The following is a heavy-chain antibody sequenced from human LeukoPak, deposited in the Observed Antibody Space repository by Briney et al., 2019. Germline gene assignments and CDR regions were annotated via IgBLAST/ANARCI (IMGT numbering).Heavy chain of an antibody. CDR3: TTQRGVVVPAS. V-gene: IGHV3-15*01. CDR2: IKSKTDGGTT. CDR1: GFTFSNAW. J-gene: IGHJ4*02. Sequence: GGSLRLSCAASGFTFSNAWMSWVRQAPGKGLEWVGRIKSKTDGGTTDYAAPVKGRFTTSRDDSKNTLYLQMNSLKTEDTAVYYCTTQRGVVVPASWGQGTLVTVSS. D-gene: IGHD2-2*01.